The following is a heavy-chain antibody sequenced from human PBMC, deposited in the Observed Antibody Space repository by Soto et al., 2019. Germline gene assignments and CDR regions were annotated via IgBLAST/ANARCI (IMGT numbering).Heavy chain of an antibody. Sequence: QVQLVQSGAEVKKPGASVKVSCKASGYTFTSYDINWVRQATGQGLEWMGWMNPNSGNTGYAQKFHGRVTMSRNTSISTAYMERSSLRSEDTAVYYCAGGGGQHDYGDYSWFDPWGQGTLVTVSS. J-gene: IGHJ5*02. V-gene: IGHV1-8*01. CDR1: GYTFTSYD. CDR3: AGGGGQHDYGDYSWFDP. D-gene: IGHD4-17*01. CDR2: MNPNSGNT.